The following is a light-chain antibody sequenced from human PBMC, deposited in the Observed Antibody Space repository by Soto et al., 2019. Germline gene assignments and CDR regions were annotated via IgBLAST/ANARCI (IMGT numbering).Light chain of an antibody. CDR1: SSDVGNYNR. CDR3: CSYTTSSTYV. V-gene: IGLV2-18*02. J-gene: IGLJ1*01. CDR2: EVN. Sequence: QCVLTQPPSVSGSPGQSVAISCTGTSSDVGNYNRVSWYQQPPGTAPKLMIYEVNNRPSGVPDRFSGSKSGNTASLTISGLQAEDEADYYCCSYTTSSTYVFGTGTKVTVL.